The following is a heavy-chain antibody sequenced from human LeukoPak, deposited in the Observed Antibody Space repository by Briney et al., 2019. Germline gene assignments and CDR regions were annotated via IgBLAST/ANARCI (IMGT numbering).Heavy chain of an antibody. CDR1: GFTFSSYA. V-gene: IGHV3-30*04. CDR3: ARGDKELVFKRRKGGFDP. D-gene: IGHD6-13*01. Sequence: GGSLRLSCAASGFTFSSYAMHWVRQAPGKGLEWVTVISYDGSDKYYADSMKGRFTISRDNSKNTLYLQMNSLRAEDTAVYYCARGDKELVFKRRKGGFDPWGQGTLVTVSS. J-gene: IGHJ5*02. CDR2: ISYDGSDK.